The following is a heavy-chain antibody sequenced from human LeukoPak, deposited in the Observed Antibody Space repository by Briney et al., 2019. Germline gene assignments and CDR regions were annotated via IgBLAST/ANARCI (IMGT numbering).Heavy chain of an antibody. CDR1: GFTFGSYW. V-gene: IGHV3-7*01. D-gene: IGHD3-3*01. Sequence: GGSLRLSCAASGFTFGSYWMSWVRQAPGKGLQWVANIKPDGSAGYYVDSVRGRFTISRDNAKISLYLQMNSLRVEDTAVYFCVPHFGVGNNINHWGQGTLVTVSS. J-gene: IGHJ5*02. CDR3: VPHFGVGNNINH. CDR2: IKPDGSAG.